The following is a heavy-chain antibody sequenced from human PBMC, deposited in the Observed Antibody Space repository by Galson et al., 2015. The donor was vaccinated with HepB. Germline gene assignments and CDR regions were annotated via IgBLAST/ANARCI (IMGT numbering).Heavy chain of an antibody. Sequence: QSGAEVKKPGESLKISCKGSGYSFTSYWIGWVRQMPGKGLEWMGIVYPGDSDTRYSPSFQGQVTISADKSFSTAYLQWRSLKASDTAMYYCARSLAYCGGDCYSSQFRDSYYFDYWGQGTLVTVSS. J-gene: IGHJ4*02. CDR3: ARSLAYCGGDCYSSQFRDSYYFDY. CDR2: VYPGDSDT. CDR1: GYSFTSYW. V-gene: IGHV5-51*01. D-gene: IGHD2-21*02.